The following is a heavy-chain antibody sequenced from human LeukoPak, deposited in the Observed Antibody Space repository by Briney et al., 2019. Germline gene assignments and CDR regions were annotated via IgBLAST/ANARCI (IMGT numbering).Heavy chain of an antibody. CDR2: ISWNSGSI. J-gene: IGHJ6*02. D-gene: IGHD2-2*01. V-gene: IGHV3-9*01. CDR1: GFTFDDYA. Sequence: GGSLRLSCAASGFTFDDYAMHWVRQAPGKGLEWVSGISWNSGSIGYADSVKGRFTISRDNAKNSLCLQMNSLRAEDTALYYCAKDIGPPGYCSSTSCSPYYYYGMDVWGQGTTVTVSS. CDR3: AKDIGPPGYCSSTSCSPYYYYGMDV.